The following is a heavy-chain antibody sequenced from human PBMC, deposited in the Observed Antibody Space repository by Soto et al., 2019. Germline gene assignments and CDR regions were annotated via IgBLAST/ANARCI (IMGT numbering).Heavy chain of an antibody. D-gene: IGHD4-4*01. Sequence: ASVKVSCKASGGTFSSYAISWVRQAPGQGLEWMGGIIPIFGTANYAQKFQGRVTITADESTSTAYMELSSLRSEDTAVYYCAQLSSNYDAFDIWGQGTMVTVSS. V-gene: IGHV1-69*13. J-gene: IGHJ3*02. CDR1: GGTFSSYA. CDR3: AQLSSNYDAFDI. CDR2: IIPIFGTA.